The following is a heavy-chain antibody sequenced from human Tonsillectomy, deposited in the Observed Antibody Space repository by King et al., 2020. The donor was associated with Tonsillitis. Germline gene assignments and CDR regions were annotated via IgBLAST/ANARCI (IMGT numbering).Heavy chain of an antibody. J-gene: IGHJ3*02. Sequence: VQLVESGAEVKKPGESLKISCKGSGYTFMSNWIGWVRQMPGQGLEWMGIIYPGDSDTRYSPSFQGQIIISADKSISTVYLQWSSLKASDAAMYYCAEQPSGGDADAFDIWGQGTVVTVSS. CDR3: AEQPSGGDADAFDI. V-gene: IGHV5-51*01. D-gene: IGHD3-16*01. CDR1: GYTFMSNW. CDR2: IYPGDSDT.